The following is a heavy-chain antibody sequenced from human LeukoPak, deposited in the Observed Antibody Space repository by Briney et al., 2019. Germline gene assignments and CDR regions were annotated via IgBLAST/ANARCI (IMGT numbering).Heavy chain of an antibody. Sequence: ASVKVSCKASGYTFTSYYMHWLRQAPGQGLEWMGIINLSGGSTSYAQKFQGRVTMTRDTSTSTVYMELSSLRSEDTAVYYCAREAVSDAFDIWGQGTMVTVSS. D-gene: IGHD3-16*02. J-gene: IGHJ3*02. CDR1: GYTFTSYY. V-gene: IGHV1-46*01. CDR3: AREAVSDAFDI. CDR2: INLSGGST.